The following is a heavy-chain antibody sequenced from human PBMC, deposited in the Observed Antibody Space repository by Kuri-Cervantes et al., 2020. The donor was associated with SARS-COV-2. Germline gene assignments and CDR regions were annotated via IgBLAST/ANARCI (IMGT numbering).Heavy chain of an antibody. D-gene: IGHD3-10*01. V-gene: IGHV3-7*03. CDR2: IKQDGSEK. Sequence: GESLKISCAASGFTLSHNWMSWVRQAPGKGLEWVANIKQDGSEKYYVDSVKGRFIISRDKAKNSLYLQMNSLRAEDTALYYCARESSESDDALDLWGQGTLVTVSS. CDR3: ARESSESDDALDL. CDR1: GFTLSHNW. J-gene: IGHJ3*01.